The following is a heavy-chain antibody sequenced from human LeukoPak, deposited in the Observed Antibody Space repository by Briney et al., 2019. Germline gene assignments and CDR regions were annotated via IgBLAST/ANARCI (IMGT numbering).Heavy chain of an antibody. CDR1: GGSISSSGQY. V-gene: IGHV4-39*01. Sequence: TSETLSLTCTVSGGSISSSGQYWGWIRQPPGIGLEWIGIIYYSGSTYYNPSLKSRVTVSVDTSKNQFSLKLSSVTAADTAVYYCARQVQGVIRPDYWGQGTLVTVSS. J-gene: IGHJ4*02. CDR2: IYYSGST. D-gene: IGHD1-1*01. CDR3: ARQVQGVIRPDY.